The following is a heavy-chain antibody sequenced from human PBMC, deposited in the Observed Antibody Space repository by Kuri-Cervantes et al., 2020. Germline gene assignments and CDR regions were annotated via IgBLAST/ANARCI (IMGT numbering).Heavy chain of an antibody. V-gene: IGHV3-30*04. CDR3: AKVASEGYSYGDDAFDI. Sequence: GESLKISCAASGFTFSHYAMHWVRQAPGKGLEWVAVISRDGNNQFYVDSVKGRFTISRDNSKNTLYLQMNSLRAEDTAVYYCAKVASEGYSYGDDAFDIWGQGTMVTVSS. D-gene: IGHD5-18*01. J-gene: IGHJ3*02. CDR1: GFTFSHYA. CDR2: ISRDGNNQ.